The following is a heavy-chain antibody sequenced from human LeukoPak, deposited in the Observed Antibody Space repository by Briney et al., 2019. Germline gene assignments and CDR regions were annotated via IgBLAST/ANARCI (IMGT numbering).Heavy chain of an antibody. Sequence: PSETLSLTCIVFGGSISSYYWSWIRQPPGKGLELIGYIYYSGSTYSNPSLKSRVTISVDTSKNQFSLKLSSVTAADTAVYYCARDDSSWPIEGWFDPWGQGTLVTVSS. CDR2: IYYSGST. D-gene: IGHD6-13*01. J-gene: IGHJ5*02. V-gene: IGHV4-59*12. CDR1: GGSISSYY. CDR3: ARDDSSWPIEGWFDP.